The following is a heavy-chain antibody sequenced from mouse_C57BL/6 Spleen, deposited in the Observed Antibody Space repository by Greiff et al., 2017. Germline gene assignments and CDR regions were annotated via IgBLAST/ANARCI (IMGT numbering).Heavy chain of an antibody. J-gene: IGHJ4*01. Sequence: VQLQQSGPELVKPGASVKISCKASGYAFSSSWMNWVKQRPGKGLEWIGRIYPGDGDTNYNGKFKGKATLTADKSSSTAYMQLSSLTSEDSAVYCCARAGTTVAPYAMDYWGQGTSVTVAS. V-gene: IGHV1-82*01. CDR2: IYPGDGDT. D-gene: IGHD1-1*01. CDR3: ARAGTTVAPYAMDY. CDR1: GYAFSSSW.